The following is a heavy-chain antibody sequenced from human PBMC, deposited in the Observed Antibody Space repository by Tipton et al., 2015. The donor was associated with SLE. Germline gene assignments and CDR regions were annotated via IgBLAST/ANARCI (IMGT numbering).Heavy chain of an antibody. CDR3: ARTRYNWGSRKWFDP. D-gene: IGHD1-20*01. J-gene: IGHJ5*02. Sequence: TLSLTCSVSGGSITNSNYYWSWIRQPAGKGLEWIGRIYTSGSTNYNPSLKSRVTISVDTSKNQFSLKLSSVTAADTAVYYCARTRYNWGSRKWFDPWGQGTLVTVSS. V-gene: IGHV4-61*02. CDR1: GGSITNSNYY. CDR2: IYTSGST.